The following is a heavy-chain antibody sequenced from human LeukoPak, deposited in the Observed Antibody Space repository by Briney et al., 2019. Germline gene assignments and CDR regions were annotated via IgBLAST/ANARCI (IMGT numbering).Heavy chain of an antibody. D-gene: IGHD1-26*01. CDR3: ASPGNYYYYTDV. CDR2: MYYTGST. Sequence: SETLSLTCTVSGGSISSNGYYWGWIRQPPGKGLEWIGTMYYTGSTYYNPSLKSRVTISVDTSKNQFSLNLTSVTAADTAVYYCASPGNYYYYTDVWGKGTTVTVSS. CDR1: GGSISSNGYY. J-gene: IGHJ6*03. V-gene: IGHV4-39*07.